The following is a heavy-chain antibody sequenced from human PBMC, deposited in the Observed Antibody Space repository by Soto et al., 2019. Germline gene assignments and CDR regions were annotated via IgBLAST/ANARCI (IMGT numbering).Heavy chain of an antibody. CDR3: ARDREGYCSSTSCYPNTYYHYGMDV. D-gene: IGHD2-2*01. CDR2: IIPILGIA. J-gene: IGHJ6*02. Sequence: QVQLVQSGAEVKKPGSSVKVSCKASGGTFSSYTISWVRQAPGQGLEWMGRIIPILGIANYAQKFQGRVTITADKSTSTAYMELSSLRSEDTAVYYCARDREGYCSSTSCYPNTYYHYGMDVWGQGTTVTVSS. CDR1: GGTFSSYT. V-gene: IGHV1-69*08.